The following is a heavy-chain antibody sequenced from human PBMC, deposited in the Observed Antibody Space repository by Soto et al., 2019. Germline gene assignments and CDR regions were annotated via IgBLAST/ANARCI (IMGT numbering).Heavy chain of an antibody. D-gene: IGHD4-17*01. CDR1: GGTFSSYA. CDR2: IIPTFGTA. CDR3: ARANGDQYYYYYYGMDV. Sequence: QVQLVQSGAEVKKPGSSVKVSCKASGGTFSSYAISWVRQAPGQGLEWMGGIIPTFGTANYAQKFQGRVTITADESTSTAYMELSSLRSEDTAVYYCARANGDQYYYYYYGMDVWGQGTTVTVSS. J-gene: IGHJ6*02. V-gene: IGHV1-69*01.